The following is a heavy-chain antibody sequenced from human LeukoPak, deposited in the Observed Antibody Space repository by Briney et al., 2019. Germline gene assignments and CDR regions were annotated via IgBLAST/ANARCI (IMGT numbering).Heavy chain of an antibody. Sequence: ASAKVSCKASGYTFTSYYMHWVRQAPGQGLEWMGIINPSGGSTSYAQKFQGRVTMTRDTSTSTVYMELSSLRSEDTAMYYCARGGHSGWYLDYYYYYGMDVWGQGTTVTVSS. D-gene: IGHD6-19*01. CDR1: GYTFTSYY. CDR3: ARGGHSGWYLDYYYYYGMDV. CDR2: INPSGGST. J-gene: IGHJ6*02. V-gene: IGHV1-46*01.